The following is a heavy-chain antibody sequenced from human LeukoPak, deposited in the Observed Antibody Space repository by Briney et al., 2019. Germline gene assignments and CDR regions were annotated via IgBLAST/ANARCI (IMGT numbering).Heavy chain of an antibody. Sequence: GGSLRLSCAASGFTFDDYAMHWVRQAPGKGLEWVSGISWNSGSIGYADSVKGRFTISRDNAKNSLYLQMNSLRAEDTALYYCAKSVGSSATLFDYWGQGTLVTVSS. V-gene: IGHV3-9*01. CDR2: ISWNSGSI. J-gene: IGHJ4*02. CDR3: AKSVGSSATLFDY. D-gene: IGHD1-26*01. CDR1: GFTFDDYA.